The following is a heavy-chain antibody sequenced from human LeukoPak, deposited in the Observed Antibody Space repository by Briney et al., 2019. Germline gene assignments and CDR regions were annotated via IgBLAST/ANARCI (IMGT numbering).Heavy chain of an antibody. V-gene: IGHV4-39*01. CDR2: IYYSGST. Sequence: SETLSLTCTVSGDSISGSGYYWGWIRQPPGKGLEWIGSIYYSGSTYYNPSLKSRVTISVDTSKNQFSLKLSSVTAADTAVYYCARRVVREKGVTAIYYFDYWGQGTLVTVSS. CDR1: GDSISGSGYY. CDR3: ARRVVREKGVTAIYYFDY. J-gene: IGHJ4*02. D-gene: IGHD2-21*02.